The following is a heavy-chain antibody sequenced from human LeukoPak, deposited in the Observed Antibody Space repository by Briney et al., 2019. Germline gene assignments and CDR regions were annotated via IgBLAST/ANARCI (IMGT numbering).Heavy chain of an antibody. V-gene: IGHV1-18*01. CDR3: ARGSGVGDFLSWFGL. CDR1: GNTFTSYD. Sequence: GASVKVSCKASGNTFTSYDLNWVRQAPGQGLEWMGWISGYNGNTNYAQKFQGRVTMTTDTSTNTAYMGLRSLRSDDTAVYYCARGSGVGDFLSWFGLWGQGTLVTVSS. D-gene: IGHD2/OR15-2a*01. J-gene: IGHJ5*02. CDR2: ISGYNGNT.